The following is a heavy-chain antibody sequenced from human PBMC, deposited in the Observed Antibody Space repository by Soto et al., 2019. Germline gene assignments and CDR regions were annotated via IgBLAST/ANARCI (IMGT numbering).Heavy chain of an antibody. CDR2: ISGSGGST. V-gene: IGHV3-23*01. D-gene: IGHD1-26*01. J-gene: IGHJ4*02. Sequence: GGSLRLSCAASGFTFSSYAMSWVRQAPGKGLEWVSAISGSGGSTYYADSVKGRFTISRDNSKNTVYLQMNSLRVEDTAVYFCSRGWGAPAFFDYRGLGPLVTVSS. CDR1: GFTFSSYA. CDR3: SRGWGAPAFFDY.